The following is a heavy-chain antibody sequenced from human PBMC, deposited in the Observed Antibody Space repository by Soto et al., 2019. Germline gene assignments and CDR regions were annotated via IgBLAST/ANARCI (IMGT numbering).Heavy chain of an antibody. D-gene: IGHD3-3*01. CDR2: IYDSGDA. Sequence: PSETLSLTCSVSGGSISSYFKNWIRQAPGKGLEWIGCIYDSGDANYNPSLKSRVTLALDTSKNQSSLKLTSVTAADTAVYYCVSSRTAVFGDALDIWALGTMVTVSS. V-gene: IGHV4-59*03. J-gene: IGHJ3*02. CDR1: GGSISSYF. CDR3: VSSRTAVFGDALDI.